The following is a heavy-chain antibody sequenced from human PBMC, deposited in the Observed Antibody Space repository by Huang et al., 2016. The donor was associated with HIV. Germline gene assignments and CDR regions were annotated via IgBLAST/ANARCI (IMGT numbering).Heavy chain of an antibody. CDR2: SYYKGST. J-gene: IGHJ6*03. D-gene: IGHD3-10*01. V-gene: IGHV4-39*01. CDR1: GGSIRSSDYH. Sequence: QLLLQESGPGLVKPSEALALTCAVSGGSIRSSDYHWGWIRQPPGKGLEWLGRSYYKGSTHYSPSLKSRVTIAVDTSKNLFFLNLTSMTAADTAVYYCARHREGPVAYYSGWGSHLNYMDVWGRGRTVVVSS. CDR3: ARHREGPVAYYSGWGSHLNYMDV.